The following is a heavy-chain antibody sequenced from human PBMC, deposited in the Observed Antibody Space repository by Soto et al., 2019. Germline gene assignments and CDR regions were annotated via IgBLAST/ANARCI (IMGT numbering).Heavy chain of an antibody. J-gene: IGHJ4*02. D-gene: IGHD1-26*01. CDR1: GYTFSSYG. CDR2: ISAYNGNT. Sequence: ASVKVSCKASGYTFSSYGISWVRQAPGQGLEWMGWISAYNGNTKYAQKLQGRVTMTTDTSTSTAYMELRSLRSDDTAVYYCGSRAVGNTLDFRDWGQGILVNVSS. V-gene: IGHV1-18*01. CDR3: GSRAVGNTLDFRD.